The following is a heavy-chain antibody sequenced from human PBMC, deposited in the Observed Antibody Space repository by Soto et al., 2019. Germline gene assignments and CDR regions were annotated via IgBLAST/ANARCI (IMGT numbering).Heavy chain of an antibody. CDR2: IYYSGST. Sequence: KPSETLSLTCTVSGGSISSGGYYWSWIRQHPGKGLEWIGYIYYSGSTYYNPSLKSRVTISVDTSKNQFSLKLSSVTAADTAVYYCARGSSGYYPNSYWYFDLWGRGTLVTVSS. CDR1: GGSISSGGYY. CDR3: ARGSSGYYPNSYWYFDL. V-gene: IGHV4-31*03. D-gene: IGHD3-22*01. J-gene: IGHJ2*01.